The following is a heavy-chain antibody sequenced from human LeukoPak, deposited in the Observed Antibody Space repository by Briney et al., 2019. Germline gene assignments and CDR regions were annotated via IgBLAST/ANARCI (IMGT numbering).Heavy chain of an antibody. CDR1: GGSISSYY. V-gene: IGHV4-59*01. J-gene: IGHJ6*02. CDR2: IYYSGST. CDR3: ARADASGSYLWATNYGMDV. Sequence: SETLSLTCTVSGGSISSYYWSWIRQPPGKGLEWIGYIYYSGSTNYNPSLKSRVTISVDTSKNQFSLKLSSVTAADTAVYYCARADASGSYLWATNYGMDVRGQGTTVTVSS. D-gene: IGHD1-26*01.